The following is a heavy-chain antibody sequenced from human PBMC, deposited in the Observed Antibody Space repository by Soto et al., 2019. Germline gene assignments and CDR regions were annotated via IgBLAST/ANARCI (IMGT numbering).Heavy chain of an antibody. CDR3: AREGPSPEYSSSPYYYYYGMDV. J-gene: IGHJ6*02. CDR2: ISYDGSNK. V-gene: IGHV3-30-3*01. D-gene: IGHD6-13*01. CDR1: GFTFSSYA. Sequence: QVQLVESGGGVVQPGRSLRLSCAASGFTFSSYAMHWVRQAPGKGLEWVAVISYDGSNKYYADSVKGRFTISRDNSKNTLYLQMNSLRAEDTAVYYCAREGPSPEYSSSPYYYYYGMDVWGQGTTVTVSS.